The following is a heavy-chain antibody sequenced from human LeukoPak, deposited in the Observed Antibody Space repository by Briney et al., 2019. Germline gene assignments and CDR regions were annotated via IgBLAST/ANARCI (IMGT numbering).Heavy chain of an antibody. D-gene: IGHD3-3*01. CDR3: ARGGGSGLNWFDP. Sequence: PSETLSLTCTVSGGSISSYYWSWIRQPPGKGLEWIGYIYYSGSTNYNPSLKSRVTISVDTSKNQFSLKLSSVTAADTAVYYCARGGGSGLNWFDPWGQGTLVTVSS. CDR1: GGSISSYY. J-gene: IGHJ5*02. V-gene: IGHV4-59*08. CDR2: IYYSGST.